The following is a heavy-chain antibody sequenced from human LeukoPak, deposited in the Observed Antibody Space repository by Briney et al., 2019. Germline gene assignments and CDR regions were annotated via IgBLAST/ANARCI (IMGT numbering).Heavy chain of an antibody. J-gene: IGHJ4*02. Sequence: ASVKVSCKASGYTFTSYYMHWVRQAPGQGLEWMGIINPSGGSTSYAQKFQGRVTMTRDTSTSTVYMELSSLRSEDTAVYYCARGIPTSTNYYGSGIGYFDYWGQGTLVTVSS. D-gene: IGHD3-10*01. CDR1: GYTFTSYY. CDR2: INPSGGST. CDR3: ARGIPTSTNYYGSGIGYFDY. V-gene: IGHV1-46*01.